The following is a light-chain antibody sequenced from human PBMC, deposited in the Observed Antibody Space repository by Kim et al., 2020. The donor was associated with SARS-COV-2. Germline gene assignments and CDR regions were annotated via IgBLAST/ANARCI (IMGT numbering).Light chain of an antibody. Sequence: SLSPGERATLSGRASQSVSTYLAWYQQTPGQAPRLLIYDASNRATGIPARFSGSGSGTDFTLTISSLEPEDFVVYYCQQRASWPTFGQGTRLEIK. CDR2: DAS. CDR1: QSVSTY. CDR3: QQRASWPT. V-gene: IGKV3-11*01. J-gene: IGKJ5*01.